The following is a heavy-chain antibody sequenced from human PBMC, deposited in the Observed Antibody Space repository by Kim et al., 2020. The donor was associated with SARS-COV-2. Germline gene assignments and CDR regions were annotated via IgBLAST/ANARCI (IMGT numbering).Heavy chain of an antibody. CDR2: ISGSGGSS. V-gene: IGHV3-23*01. CDR1: GFTFSSYA. D-gene: IGHD3-10*01. Sequence: GGSLRLSCAASGFTFSSYAMSWVRQASGKGLEWVAPISGSGGSSYTAYSVKGRCTISRHNSKNTLYLQMKSIRAEDTAVDYCAKDPQRITMVPGVITGNWFDPWGQGTLLTVSS. J-gene: IGHJ5*02. CDR3: AKDPQRITMVPGVITGNWFDP.